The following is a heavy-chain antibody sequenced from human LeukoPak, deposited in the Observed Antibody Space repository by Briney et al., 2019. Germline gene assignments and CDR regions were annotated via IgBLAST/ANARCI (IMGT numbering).Heavy chain of an antibody. J-gene: IGHJ4*02. CDR1: GFTFSSYA. CDR2: ISYDGSNT. V-gene: IGHV3-30-3*01. Sequence: PGGSLRLSCAASGFTFSSYAMHWVREAPGKGLECVAVISYDGSNTHYADSVKGRFTISRDNSKNTLYLQMNSLRAEDTAVDYCARDHHYYASSGYYPGYWGQRTLVTVSS. CDR3: ARDHHYYASSGYYPGY. D-gene: IGHD3-22*01.